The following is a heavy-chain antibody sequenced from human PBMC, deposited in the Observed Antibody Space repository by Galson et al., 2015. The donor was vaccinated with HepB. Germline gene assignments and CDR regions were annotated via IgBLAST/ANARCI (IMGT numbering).Heavy chain of an antibody. J-gene: IGHJ4*02. CDR2: IYSGGNT. D-gene: IGHD1-26*01. CDR3: ARGPGIVGATTPFN. Sequence: SLRLSCAASGFTVSSNYMSWVRQAPGKGLEWVSVIYSGGNTYYADSVKGRFTISRDTSKNTLYLQMNSLRAEDTAVYYCARGPGIVGATTPFNWGQGTLVTVSS. CDR1: GFTVSSNY. V-gene: IGHV3-53*01.